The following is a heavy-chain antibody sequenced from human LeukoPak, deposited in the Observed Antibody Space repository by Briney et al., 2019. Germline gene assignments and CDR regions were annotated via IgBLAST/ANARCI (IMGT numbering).Heavy chain of an antibody. Sequence: GGSLRLSCAASGFTFSSYGMHWVRQAPGQGLEWVSTISGGGTTTYSADSVKGRFTMSRDNSKNTLYLQMNSLRAEDTAVYYCARDLDDYNAQPPFFQHWGQGTLVTVSS. CDR1: GFTFSSYG. CDR3: ARDLDDYNAQPPFFQH. J-gene: IGHJ1*01. CDR2: ISGGGTTT. V-gene: IGHV3-23*01. D-gene: IGHD5-24*01.